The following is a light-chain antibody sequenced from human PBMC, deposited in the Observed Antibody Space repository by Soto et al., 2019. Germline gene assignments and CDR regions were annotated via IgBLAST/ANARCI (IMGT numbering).Light chain of an antibody. CDR3: QQYERSPTT. V-gene: IGKV3-20*01. CDR2: GAS. J-gene: IGKJ4*01. CDR1: QSVSSTY. Sequence: EIVLTQSPGTLSLSPGERATLSCRASQSVSSTYLAWYQQKPGQAPSLLIYGASRRATGIPDRFSGSGSGTDVTLTISRLEPEDFAVYYCQQYERSPTTFGGGIKVEIK.